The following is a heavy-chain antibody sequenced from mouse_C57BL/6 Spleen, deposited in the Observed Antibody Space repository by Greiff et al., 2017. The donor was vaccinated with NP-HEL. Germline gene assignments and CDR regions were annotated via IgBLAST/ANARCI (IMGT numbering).Heavy chain of an antibody. Sequence: QVQLQQSGAELAKPGASVMLSSKASGSTFTSYWMHWVKQRPGQGLEWIRYINPSRGYTKYNQKFKDKATVTADKSSSTAYMQLSSLTYEDSAVYYCARPNCYYYFDYWGQGTTLTVSS. CDR2: INPSRGYT. CDR3: ARPNCYYYFDY. J-gene: IGHJ2*01. CDR1: GSTFTSYW. V-gene: IGHV1-7*01. D-gene: IGHD4-1*01.